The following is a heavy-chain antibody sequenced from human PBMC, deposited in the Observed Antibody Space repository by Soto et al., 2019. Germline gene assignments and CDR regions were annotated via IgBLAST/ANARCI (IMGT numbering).Heavy chain of an antibody. CDR3: AKGQWFGELLSNWFDP. CDR1: GFNFSSYA. J-gene: IGHJ5*02. V-gene: IGHV3-23*01. D-gene: IGHD3-10*01. CDR2: ISGSGGST. Sequence: SGGSLRLSCAASGFNFSSYAMSWVRQAPGKGLEWVSAISGSGGSTYYADSVKGRFTISRDNSKNTLYLQMNSLRAEDTAVYYCAKGQWFGELLSNWFDPWGQGTLVTVSS.